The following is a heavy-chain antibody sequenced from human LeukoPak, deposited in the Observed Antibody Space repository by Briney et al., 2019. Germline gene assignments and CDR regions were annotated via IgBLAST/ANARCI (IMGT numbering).Heavy chain of an antibody. CDR2: ISGSGGST. CDR1: GFTFSSYG. Sequence: GGTLRLSCAASGFTFSSYGMSWVRQAPGKGLEWVSAISGSGGSTYYADSVKGRFTISRDNSKNTLYPQMNSLRAEDTAVYYCARALWELLSPVDYWGQGTLVTVSS. D-gene: IGHD1-26*01. J-gene: IGHJ4*02. CDR3: ARALWELLSPVDY. V-gene: IGHV3-23*01.